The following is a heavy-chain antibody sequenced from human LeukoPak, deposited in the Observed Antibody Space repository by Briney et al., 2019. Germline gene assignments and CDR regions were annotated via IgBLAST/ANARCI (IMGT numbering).Heavy chain of an antibody. Sequence: GGSLRLSCAASGFTFSSYGMSWVRQAPGKGLEWVSAISGSGGSTYYADSVKGRFTISRDNSKNTLYLQMNSLRAEDTAVYYCAKEGEQWLVRYYMDVWGKGTTVTISS. D-gene: IGHD6-19*01. V-gene: IGHV3-23*01. J-gene: IGHJ6*03. CDR2: ISGSGGST. CDR1: GFTFSSYG. CDR3: AKEGEQWLVRYYMDV.